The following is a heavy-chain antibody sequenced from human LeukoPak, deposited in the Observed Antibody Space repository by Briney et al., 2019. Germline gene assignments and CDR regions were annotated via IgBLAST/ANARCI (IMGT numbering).Heavy chain of an antibody. CDR3: TTAAAGREYHY. V-gene: IGHV3-15*01. Sequence: PGGSLRVSCAASGFTFSNAWMSWVRQGPGAGLEWVGLIKNRYEGGTTDYATPVKGRFTMSRDDSKNTLFLQMNSLNTEDTAVYYCTTAAAGREYHYWGQGTLVTVSS. CDR1: GFTFSNAW. CDR2: IKNRYEGGTT. D-gene: IGHD6-25*01. J-gene: IGHJ4*02.